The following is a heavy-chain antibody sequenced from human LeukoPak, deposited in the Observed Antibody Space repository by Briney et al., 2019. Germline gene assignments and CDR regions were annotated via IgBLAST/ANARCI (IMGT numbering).Heavy chain of an antibody. V-gene: IGHV3-15*01. J-gene: IGHJ4*02. CDR1: GFTFSNAW. Sequence: KTGGSLRLSCAASGFTFSNAWMSWVRQAPGKGLEWVGRIKSKTDGGTTDYAAPVKGRFTISRDDSKNTLYLQMNSLKTEDTAVYYCTTGRSSGWYEGDYWGQGTLVTVYS. D-gene: IGHD6-19*01. CDR3: TTGRSSGWYEGDY. CDR2: IKSKTDGGTT.